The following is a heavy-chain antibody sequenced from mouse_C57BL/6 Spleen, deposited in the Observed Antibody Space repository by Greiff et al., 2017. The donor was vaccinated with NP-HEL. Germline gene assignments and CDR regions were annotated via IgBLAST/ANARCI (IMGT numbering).Heavy chain of an antibody. CDR3: ARRITTVGFAC. J-gene: IGHJ3*01. CDR2: INPNNGGT. D-gene: IGHD1-1*01. CDR1: GYTFTDYY. Sequence: VQLQQSGPELVKPGASVKISCKASGYTFTDYYMNWVKQSHGKSLEWIGDINPNNGGTSYNQKFKGKATLTVDKSSSTAYMELRSLTSEDSAVYYCARRITTVGFACWGQGTLVTVAA. V-gene: IGHV1-26*01.